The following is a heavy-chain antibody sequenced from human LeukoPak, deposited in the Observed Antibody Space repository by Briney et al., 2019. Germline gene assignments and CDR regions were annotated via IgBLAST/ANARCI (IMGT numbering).Heavy chain of an antibody. Sequence: SETLSLTCTVSGGSISSYYWIWIRQPPGKGLEWIGYIYYSGSTNYNPSLKSRVTISVDTSKNRFSLKLSSVTAADTAVYYCARGDCSSTSSECNYYYYYGMDVWGQGTTVTVSS. CDR1: GGSISSYY. J-gene: IGHJ6*02. CDR3: ARGDCSSTSSECNYYYYYGMDV. D-gene: IGHD2-2*01. CDR2: IYYSGST. V-gene: IGHV4-59*01.